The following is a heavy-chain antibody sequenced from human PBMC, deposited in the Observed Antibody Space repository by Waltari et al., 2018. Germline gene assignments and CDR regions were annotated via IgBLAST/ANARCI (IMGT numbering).Heavy chain of an antibody. CDR2: IIPIFGTAP. CDR3: ARRQLGGAFDP. CDR1: GGTFGSYA. J-gene: IGHJ5*02. Sequence: QVQLVQSGAEGRKPGSSVEVSCRASGGTFGSYAITWVRQAPGEGLGWMGGIIPIFGTAPNYAQKFQGRLTITADESTATVYMDLSSLRSDDTAVYYCARRQLGGAFDPWGQGTLVSVSS. D-gene: IGHD3-16*01. V-gene: IGHV1-69*12.